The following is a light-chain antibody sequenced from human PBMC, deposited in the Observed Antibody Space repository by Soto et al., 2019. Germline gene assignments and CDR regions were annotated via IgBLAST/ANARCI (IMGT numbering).Light chain of an antibody. V-gene: IGLV2-14*03. J-gene: IGLJ1*01. CDR1: SSDVGGYNY. CDR3: SSYTTSNTFYV. Sequence: QSALTQPASVSGSPGQSITISCTGTSSDVGGYNYVSWYQQYPGKAPKLMIYDVSNRPSGVSNRFSDSKSGNTASLTISGLQAEDEADYYCSSYTTSNTFYVFGTGTKLTVL. CDR2: DVS.